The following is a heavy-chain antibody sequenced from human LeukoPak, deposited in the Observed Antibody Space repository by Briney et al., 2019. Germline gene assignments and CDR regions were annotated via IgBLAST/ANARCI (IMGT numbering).Heavy chain of an antibody. D-gene: IGHD6-13*01. CDR2: ITTTFYT. Sequence: GGSLRLSCAASGFTFSSYSFNWVRQVPGKGLEWVSSITTTFYTYYTDSVKGGFTISRDNAKNSLYLQMISLRAEDTAVYYCARVRTNWYEGDWGQGALVTVSS. CDR3: ARVRTNWYEGD. J-gene: IGHJ4*02. V-gene: IGHV3-21*01. CDR1: GFTFSSYS.